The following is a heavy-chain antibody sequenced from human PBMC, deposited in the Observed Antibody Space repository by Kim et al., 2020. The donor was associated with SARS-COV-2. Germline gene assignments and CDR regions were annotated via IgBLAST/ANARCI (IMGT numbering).Heavy chain of an antibody. Sequence: SETLSLTCTVSGGSISSSSYYWGWIRQPPGKGLEWIGSIYYSGSTYYNPSLKSRVTISVDTSKNQFSLKLSSVTAADTAVYYCASSPIDCSSTSCYGWFDPWGQGTLVTVSS. J-gene: IGHJ5*02. CDR1: GGSISSSSYY. V-gene: IGHV4-39*01. CDR2: IYYSGST. D-gene: IGHD2-2*01. CDR3: ASSPIDCSSTSCYGWFDP.